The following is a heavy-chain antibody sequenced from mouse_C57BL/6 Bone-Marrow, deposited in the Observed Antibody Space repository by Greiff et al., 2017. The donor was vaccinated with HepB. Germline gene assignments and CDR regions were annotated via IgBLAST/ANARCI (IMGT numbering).Heavy chain of an antibody. D-gene: IGHD2-4*01. CDR3: ASSYYDYPWFAY. CDR1: GFTFSDYY. Sequence: DVKLVESEGGLVQPGSSMKLSCTASGFTFSDYYMAWVRQVPEKGLEWVANINYDGSSTYYLDSLKSRFIISRDNAKNILYLQMSSLKSEDTATYYCASSYYDYPWFAYWGQGTLVTVSA. V-gene: IGHV5-16*01. J-gene: IGHJ3*01. CDR2: INYDGSST.